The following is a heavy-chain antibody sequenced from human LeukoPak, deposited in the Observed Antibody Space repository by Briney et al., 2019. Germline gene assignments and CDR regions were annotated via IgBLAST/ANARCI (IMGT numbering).Heavy chain of an antibody. CDR3: ARGAPDSSGYFDAFDI. CDR2: IKQDGSEK. V-gene: IGHV3-7*01. CDR1: GFTFSSYW. D-gene: IGHD3-22*01. J-gene: IGHJ3*02. Sequence: GGSLRLSCAASGFTFSSYWMSWVRQAPGKGLEWVANIKQDGSEKYYVDSVKGRFTISRDNAKNSLYLQMNSLRAEDTAVYYCARGAPDSSGYFDAFDIWGQGTMVTVSS.